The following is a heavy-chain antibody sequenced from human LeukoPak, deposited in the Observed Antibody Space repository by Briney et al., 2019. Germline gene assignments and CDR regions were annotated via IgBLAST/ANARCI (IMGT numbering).Heavy chain of an antibody. D-gene: IGHD2-8*01. Sequence: GGSLRLSCAASGFTFSSYAMSWVRQAPGKGLEWVSAISDSGGSTYDADSVMGRFTISRDNSKNTLYLQMNSLRAEDTAVYYCAKDTSIGRYCTNGVCSPFDYWGQGTLVTVSS. V-gene: IGHV3-23*01. CDR2: ISDSGGST. CDR1: GFTFSSYA. J-gene: IGHJ4*02. CDR3: AKDTSIGRYCTNGVCSPFDY.